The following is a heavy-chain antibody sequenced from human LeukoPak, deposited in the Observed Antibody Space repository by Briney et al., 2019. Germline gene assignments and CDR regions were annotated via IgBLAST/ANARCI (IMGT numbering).Heavy chain of an antibody. CDR1: GDTFTSYF. CDR3: ARVSSSWYQDWYFDL. D-gene: IGHD6-13*01. Sequence: ASVKVSCKASGDTFTSYFMHWVRQAPGQGLEWMGIINPSGDNTWYAQKFQGRVTMTRDMATSTDYMEVSSLRSEDTAVYYCARVSSSWYQDWYFDLWGRGTLVTVSS. V-gene: IGHV1-46*01. CDR2: INPSGDNT. J-gene: IGHJ2*01.